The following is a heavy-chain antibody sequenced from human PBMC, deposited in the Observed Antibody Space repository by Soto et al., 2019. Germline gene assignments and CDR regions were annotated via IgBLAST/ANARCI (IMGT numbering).Heavy chain of an antibody. CDR1: GFSVGGNH. D-gene: IGHD2-8*01. V-gene: IGHV3-53*01. J-gene: IGHJ5*02. CDR3: ARGVNDDT. Sequence: WRSLRLSFAASGFSVGGNHLSWVRQAPGKGLEWVAVIHTSGDTYYTDSVKGRFTISRDNSKNRVYLQMNSLGVGDTAMYFCARGVNDDTWGQGTQVTVSS. CDR2: IHTSGDT.